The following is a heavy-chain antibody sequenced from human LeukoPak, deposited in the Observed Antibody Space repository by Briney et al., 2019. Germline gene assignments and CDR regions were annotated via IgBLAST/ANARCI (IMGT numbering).Heavy chain of an antibody. Sequence: ASVKVPCKASGGTFSRYAINWVRQAPGQGLEWMGGIIPIFGTANYAQKFQGRVTITADESTSTAYMELSSLGSEDTAVYYCARAHTSAPGTLFDYRGQGTLVTVSS. CDR2: IIPIFGTA. J-gene: IGHJ4*02. CDR3: ARAHTSAPGTLFDY. D-gene: IGHD3-3*01. CDR1: GGTFSRYA. V-gene: IGHV1-69*01.